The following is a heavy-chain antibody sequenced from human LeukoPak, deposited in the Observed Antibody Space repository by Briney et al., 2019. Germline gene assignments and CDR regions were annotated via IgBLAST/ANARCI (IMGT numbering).Heavy chain of an antibody. J-gene: IGHJ4*02. V-gene: IGHV1-2*02. CDR1: Y. CDR3: ARASVLAAGSDY. CDR2: INPNSGGT. Sequence: YMXWVXQXPGQGLEWMGWINPNSGGTNYAQKFQGRVTMTRDTSISTAYMELSRLRSDDTAVYYCARASVLAAGSDYWGQGTLVTVSS. D-gene: IGHD6-13*01.